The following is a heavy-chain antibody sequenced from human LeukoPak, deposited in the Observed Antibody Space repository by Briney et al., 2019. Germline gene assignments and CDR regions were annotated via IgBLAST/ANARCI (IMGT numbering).Heavy chain of an antibody. CDR1: GYTFTSYT. CDR3: ARDASRVVVVIDYFDY. D-gene: IGHD3-22*01. Sequence: ASVKVSCKASGYTFTSYTMHWVRQAPGQRLEWMGWINAGNGNTKYSQKFQGRVTITRDSPASTAYMELSSLRSEDTTVYYCARDASRVVVVIDYFDYWGQGTLVTVSS. CDR2: INAGNGNT. V-gene: IGHV1-3*01. J-gene: IGHJ4*02.